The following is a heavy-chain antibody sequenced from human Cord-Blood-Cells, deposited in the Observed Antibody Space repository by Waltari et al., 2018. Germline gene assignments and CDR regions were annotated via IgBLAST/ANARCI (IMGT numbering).Heavy chain of an antibody. V-gene: IGHV3-30*02. CDR2: IRYDGSNK. CDR1: GFTFSSYG. J-gene: IGHJ4*02. Sequence: QVQLVESGGGVVQPGGSLRLSCAASGFTFSSYGMHWVRQAPGKGLEWGAFIRYDGSNKYYADSVKGRFTISRDNSKNTLYLQRNSLRAEDTAVYYCAKVRVGSSSFDYWGQGTLVTVSS. D-gene: IGHD6-6*01. CDR3: AKVRVGSSSFDY.